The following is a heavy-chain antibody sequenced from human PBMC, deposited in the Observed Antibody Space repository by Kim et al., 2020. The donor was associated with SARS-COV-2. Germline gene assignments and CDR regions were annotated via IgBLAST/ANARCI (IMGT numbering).Heavy chain of an antibody. CDR2: INTNTGNP. CDR1: GYTFTSYA. J-gene: IGHJ6*02. CDR3: ARPPENDFWSGYVV. V-gene: IGHV7-4-1*02. D-gene: IGHD3-3*01. Sequence: ASVKVSCKASGYTFTSYAMNWVRQAPGQGLEWMGWINTNTGNPTYAQGFTGRFVFSLDTSVSTAYLQISSLKAEDTAVYYCARPPENDFWSGYVVWGQGTTVNVT.